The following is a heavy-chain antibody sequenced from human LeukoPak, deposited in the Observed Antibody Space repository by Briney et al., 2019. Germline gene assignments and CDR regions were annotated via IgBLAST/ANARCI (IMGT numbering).Heavy chain of an antibody. V-gene: IGHV3-20*04. CDR2: INWNGGST. D-gene: IGHD3-9*01. J-gene: IGHJ4*02. Sequence: PGGSLRLSCAASGFTFDDYGMSWVRQAPGKGLEWVSGINWNGGSTGYAHSVKGRFTISRDNAKNSLYLQMNSLRAEDTALYYCAREDYDILTGYSGITYWGQGTLVTVSS. CDR1: GFTFDDYG. CDR3: AREDYDILTGYSGITY.